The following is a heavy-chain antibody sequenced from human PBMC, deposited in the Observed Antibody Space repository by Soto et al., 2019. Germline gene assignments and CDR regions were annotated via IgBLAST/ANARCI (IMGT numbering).Heavy chain of an antibody. Sequence: EVQLLESGGGLVQPGGSLRLSCAASGFTFSSYAMSWVRQAPGKGLEWVSAISGSGGSTYYADSVKGRFTISRDNSKNTLYLQMNSLRAEDTAVYYCAKDRTTPMGYYYYGMDFWGQGTTVTVSS. CDR2: ISGSGGST. V-gene: IGHV3-23*01. CDR3: AKDRTTPMGYYYYGMDF. CDR1: GFTFSSYA. J-gene: IGHJ6*02. D-gene: IGHD3-10*01.